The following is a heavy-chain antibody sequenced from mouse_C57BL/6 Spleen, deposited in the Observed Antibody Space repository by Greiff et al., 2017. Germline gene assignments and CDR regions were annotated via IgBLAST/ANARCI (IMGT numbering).Heavy chain of an antibody. J-gene: IGHJ2*01. Sequence: VKLMESGPELVKPGASVKISCKASGYAFSSSWMNWVKQRPGKGLEWIGRIYPGDGDTNYNGKFKGKATLTADKSSSTAYMQLSSLTSEDSAVYFCATYDYDGYYFDYWGQGTTLTVSS. V-gene: IGHV1-82*01. CDR2: IYPGDGDT. CDR1: GYAFSSSW. D-gene: IGHD2-4*01. CDR3: ATYDYDGYYFDY.